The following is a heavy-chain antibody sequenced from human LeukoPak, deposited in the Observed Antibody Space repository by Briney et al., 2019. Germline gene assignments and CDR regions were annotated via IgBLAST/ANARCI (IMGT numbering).Heavy chain of an antibody. CDR1: GYTFTGYY. CDR2: INPNSGGT. Sequence: ASVKVSCKASGYTFTGYYMHWVRQAPGQGLEWMGWINPNSGGTNYAQKLQGRVTMTRDTSISTAYMELSRLRSDDTAVYYCARSGSSWSLIIDYWGQGTLVTVSS. D-gene: IGHD6-13*01. V-gene: IGHV1-2*02. CDR3: ARSGSSWSLIIDY. J-gene: IGHJ4*02.